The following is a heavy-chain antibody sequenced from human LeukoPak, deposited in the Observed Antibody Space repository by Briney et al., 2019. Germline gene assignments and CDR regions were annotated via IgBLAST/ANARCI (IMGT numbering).Heavy chain of an antibody. Sequence: ASVTVSCKASGYTFTSYYMHWVRQAPGQGLEWMGIINPSGGSTSYAQKFQGRVTMTRDTSTSTVYMELSSLRSEDTAVYYCARDLYYYDSSGYYYDAFDIWGQGTMVTVSS. CDR3: ARDLYYYDSSGYYYDAFDI. V-gene: IGHV1-46*01. CDR2: INPSGGST. J-gene: IGHJ3*02. D-gene: IGHD3-22*01. CDR1: GYTFTSYY.